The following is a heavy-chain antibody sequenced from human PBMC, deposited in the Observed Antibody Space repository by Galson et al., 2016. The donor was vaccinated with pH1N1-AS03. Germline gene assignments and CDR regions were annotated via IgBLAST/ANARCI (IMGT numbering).Heavy chain of an antibody. J-gene: IGHJ4*02. CDR3: ARFSGSFFYSSIDF. V-gene: IGHV1-69*04. Sequence: SVKVSCKASGGSFSDFGLNWVRQAPGQGLEWMGRIIPISGMTDYAKKFQDRVTIIADKSTTTAYMELRSLKSDDTAVYYCARFSGSFFYSSIDFWGQGTLVTVSS. CDR1: GGSFSDFG. D-gene: IGHD1-26*01. CDR2: IIPISGMT.